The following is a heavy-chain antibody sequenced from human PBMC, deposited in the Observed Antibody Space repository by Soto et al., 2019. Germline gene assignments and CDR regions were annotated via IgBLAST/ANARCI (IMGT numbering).Heavy chain of an antibody. D-gene: IGHD3-10*01. CDR1: GYSINSDYY. Sequence: SETLSLTCAVSGYSINSDYYWGWIRQPPGKGLEWIGGVDHSGRTYYSPSLRSRLTIFIDTSKNQFSLRLTSVTAADTAMYFCAKKGYYPSGKINLFDSWGPGTLVTVSS. CDR2: VDHSGRT. CDR3: AKKGYYPSGKINLFDS. V-gene: IGHV4-38-2*01. J-gene: IGHJ4*02.